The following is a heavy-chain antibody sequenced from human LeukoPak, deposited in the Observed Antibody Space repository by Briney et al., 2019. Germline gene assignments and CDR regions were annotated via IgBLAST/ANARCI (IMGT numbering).Heavy chain of an antibody. V-gene: IGHV4-59*01. D-gene: IGHD6-19*01. CDR2: IYYSGNT. J-gene: IGHJ4*02. CDR3: TRGPPGGPQWLFIDH. CDR1: GGSMNNYY. Sequence: PSETLSLTCTVSGGSMNNYYWSWIRQPPGKSLEWLGYIYYSGNTNYNTSLQSRATISVATSRNQFYLKVRSVTAADTAVYYCTRGPPGGPQWLFIDHWGLGTLVTVSS.